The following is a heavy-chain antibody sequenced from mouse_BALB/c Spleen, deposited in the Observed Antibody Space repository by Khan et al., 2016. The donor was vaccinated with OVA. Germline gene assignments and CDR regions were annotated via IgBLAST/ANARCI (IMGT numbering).Heavy chain of an antibody. CDR2: IFPGTGTT. V-gene: IGHV1S132*01. CDR1: GYTFTSYW. D-gene: IGHD4-1*01. CDR3: ARCYFVNCEFVY. Sequence: QVQLQQSGAELVKPGASVKLSCKTSGYTFTSYWIQWVKQRPGQGLGWIGQIFPGTGTTYYNENFKGKATLTVDTSSSTAYMQLSSLTPEDSAVDFSARCYFVNCEFVYWGQATLVTVSP. J-gene: IGHJ3*01.